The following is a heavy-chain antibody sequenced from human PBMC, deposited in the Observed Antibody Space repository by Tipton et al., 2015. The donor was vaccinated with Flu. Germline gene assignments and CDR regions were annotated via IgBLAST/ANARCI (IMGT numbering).Heavy chain of an antibody. Sequence: TLSLTCSVSGGSITSSSHYWSWIRQPPGKGLEWIGNVHRTGSPYYNSSLRSRVIMTVDGAKNQFSLRLTSVTAADTAVYYCARRDYSNYVSEPKSWFDPWGQGTLVTVSS. D-gene: IGHD4-11*01. CDR2: VHRTGSP. CDR1: GGSITSSSHY. J-gene: IGHJ5*02. CDR3: ARRDYSNYVSEPKSWFDP. V-gene: IGHV4-39*07.